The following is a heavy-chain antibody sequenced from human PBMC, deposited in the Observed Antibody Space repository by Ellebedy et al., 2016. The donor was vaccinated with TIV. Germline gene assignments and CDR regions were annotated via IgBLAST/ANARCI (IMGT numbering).Heavy chain of an antibody. V-gene: IGHV3-23*01. CDR2: ISAGGGAT. J-gene: IGHJ5*02. CDR3: AKVGRRYYESSGDP. D-gene: IGHD3-22*01. CDR1: GFTFSNYV. Sequence: PGGSLRLSCAASGFTFSNYVLSWVRQAPGKGLEWVSTISAGGGATYYADSVKGRFNISRDNSENTLYLQMNSLVAEDTAVYYCAKVGRRYYESSGDPWGQGSLVTVSS.